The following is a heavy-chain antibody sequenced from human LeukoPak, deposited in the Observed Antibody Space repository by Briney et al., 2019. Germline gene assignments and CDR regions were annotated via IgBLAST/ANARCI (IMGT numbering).Heavy chain of an antibody. D-gene: IGHD4-11*01. V-gene: IGHV4-31*03. CDR1: GGSISSGGYY. J-gene: IGHJ4*02. CDR2: IYYSGST. CDR3: ARGLNYALWY. Sequence: SETLSLTCTVSGGSISSGGYYWSWIRQHPGTGLEWIGYIYYSGSTYYNPSLKSRVTISVDTSKNQFSLKLSSVTAADTAVYYCARGLNYALWYWGQGTLVTVSS.